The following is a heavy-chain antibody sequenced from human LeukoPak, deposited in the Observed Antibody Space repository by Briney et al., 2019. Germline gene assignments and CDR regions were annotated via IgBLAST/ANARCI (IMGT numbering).Heavy chain of an antibody. V-gene: IGHV3-48*04. CDR3: AKATGTTDEAVDY. Sequence: PGGSLRLSCAASGFTFSSYSMNWVRQAPGKGLEWVSYISSSSSTIYYADSVKGRFTISRDNAKNSLYLQMNSLRAEDTALYYCAKATGTTDEAVDYWGQGTLVTVSS. CDR2: ISSSSSTI. D-gene: IGHD1-1*01. J-gene: IGHJ4*02. CDR1: GFTFSSYS.